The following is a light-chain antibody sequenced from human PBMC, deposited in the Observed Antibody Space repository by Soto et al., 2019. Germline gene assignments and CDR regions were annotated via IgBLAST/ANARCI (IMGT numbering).Light chain of an antibody. CDR3: PQYGSSPLT. Sequence: EIVLTQSPGTLSLSPGERATLSCRASQSLSSTYLAWYQQKPGQAPRVLIYGASSRATVIPDRFSGSGSGTDFTLTITRLEPEDFAIYYCPQYGSSPLTFGGGTRVEIK. CDR2: GAS. CDR1: QSLSSTY. J-gene: IGKJ4*01. V-gene: IGKV3-20*01.